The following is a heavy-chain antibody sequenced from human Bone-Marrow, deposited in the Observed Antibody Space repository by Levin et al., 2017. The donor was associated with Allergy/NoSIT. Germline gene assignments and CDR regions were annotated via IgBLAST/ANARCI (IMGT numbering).Heavy chain of an antibody. CDR1: GFPFSNYA. Sequence: PGGSLRLSCVASGFPFSNYAMGWVRQAPGKGLECVSAINGNGGSTYYADSVKGRFAISRDNSKNTLYLQMNSLRAEDTAVYYCAKRVVGTTRRLDYWGQGTLVTVSS. CDR2: INGNGGST. V-gene: IGHV3-23*01. D-gene: IGHD1-26*01. CDR3: AKRVVGTTRRLDY. J-gene: IGHJ4*02.